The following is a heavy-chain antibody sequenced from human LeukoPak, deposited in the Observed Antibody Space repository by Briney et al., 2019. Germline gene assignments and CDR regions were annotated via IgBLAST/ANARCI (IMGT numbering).Heavy chain of an antibody. CDR2: IISKTDGGTT. CDR3: ARWRYAMDWYFDL. Sequence: GGSLRLSCAASGFTFTNAYMSWVRQPPGKGLEWVGRIISKTDGGTTDYAAPVKGKFTLSRDDSKNTLYLQMNSLRAEDTAVYYCARWRYAMDWYFDLWGRGTLVTVSS. CDR1: GFTFTNAY. D-gene: IGHD3-16*01. V-gene: IGHV3-15*01. J-gene: IGHJ2*01.